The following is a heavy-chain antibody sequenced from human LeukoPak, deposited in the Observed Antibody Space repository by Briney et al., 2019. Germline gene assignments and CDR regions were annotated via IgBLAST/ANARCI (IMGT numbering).Heavy chain of an antibody. V-gene: IGHV3-30*18. CDR3: AKDGAGSWFGEAT. J-gene: IGHJ5*02. CDR1: GFSFSSFG. CDR2: ISYDGSNK. Sequence: GGSLRLSCAVSGFSFSSFGMQWVRQAPGKGLEWVALISYDGSNKHYADSVKGRFTISRDNSKNTLYLQMNGLRPEDTAVYYCAKDGAGSWFGEATWGQGTLVTVSS. D-gene: IGHD6-13*01.